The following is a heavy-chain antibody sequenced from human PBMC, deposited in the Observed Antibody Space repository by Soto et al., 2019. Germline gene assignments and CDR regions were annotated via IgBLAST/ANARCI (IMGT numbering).Heavy chain of an antibody. Sequence: EVQLVESGGGLVQPGGSLRLSCAASGFTVSSNYMSWVRQAPGKGLEWVSVIYSGGNTYYADSVKGRFTISRDNSKNTLYLQMNSLRAEDTAVYYCARVGTETGWFGELLAQAGYYFDYWGQGTLVTVSS. CDR1: GFTVSSNY. J-gene: IGHJ4*02. CDR2: IYSGGNT. D-gene: IGHD3-10*01. CDR3: ARVGTETGWFGELLAQAGYYFDY. V-gene: IGHV3-66*01.